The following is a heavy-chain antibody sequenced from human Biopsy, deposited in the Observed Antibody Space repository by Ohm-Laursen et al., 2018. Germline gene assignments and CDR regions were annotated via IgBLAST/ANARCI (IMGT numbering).Heavy chain of an antibody. Sequence: SVKVSCKVSGYAVTEFSMHWVRQAPGKGLEWMGGFAPENGKTIYAQKFQGRVTMTEDTSTDTAYMELSSPRSEDTAVYYCAADINVWNVNYWGQGTQVTVSS. J-gene: IGHJ4*02. D-gene: IGHD1-1*01. CDR3: AADINVWNVNY. V-gene: IGHV1-24*01. CDR1: GYAVTEFS. CDR2: FAPENGKT.